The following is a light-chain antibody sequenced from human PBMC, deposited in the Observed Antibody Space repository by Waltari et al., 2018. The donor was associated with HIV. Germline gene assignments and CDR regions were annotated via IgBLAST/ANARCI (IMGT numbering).Light chain of an antibody. J-gene: IGLJ3*02. CDR3: MVWYISFWV. Sequence: QAVLTQPSSLSASPGASASLTCTLHSGFNVASYRIYCYQQKPGSHPRYLLRYKSDSDTQQGPGGPSRFSGSKDPSANAGILLSSGLQAEDEANYDCMVWYISFWVFGGGTKLTVL. CDR1: SGFNVASYR. V-gene: IGLV5-45*03. CDR2: YKSDSDT.